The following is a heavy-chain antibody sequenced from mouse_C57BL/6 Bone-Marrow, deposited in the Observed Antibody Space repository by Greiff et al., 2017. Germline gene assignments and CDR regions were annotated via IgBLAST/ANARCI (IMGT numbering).Heavy chain of an antibody. CDR2: ISGGGGNT. CDR1: GFTFSSYT. V-gene: IGHV5-9*01. Sequence: EVMLVESGGGLVKPGGSLKLSCAASGFTFSSYTMSWVRQTPEKRLEWVATISGGGGNTYYTDSVKGRFTISSDNAKNTLYLQMSSLRSEDTALYYCAREYYGSSYVDYWGQGTSVPVSS. D-gene: IGHD1-1*01. CDR3: AREYYGSSYVDY. J-gene: IGHJ4*01.